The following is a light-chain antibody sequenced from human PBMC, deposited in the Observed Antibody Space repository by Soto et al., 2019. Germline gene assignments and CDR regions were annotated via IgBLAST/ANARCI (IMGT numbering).Light chain of an antibody. CDR2: GAS. J-gene: IGKJ2*03. CDR3: QKYNNWPPYS. V-gene: IGKV3-15*01. CDR1: QSVSSN. Sequence: EIVMTQSPATLSVSRGERATLSCRASQSVSSNLAWYQQKPGQAPRLLIYGASTRATGIPARFTGSGSGTEFTLTMSSLQSEDVAVYYCQKYNNWPPYSFGQGTKLEIK.